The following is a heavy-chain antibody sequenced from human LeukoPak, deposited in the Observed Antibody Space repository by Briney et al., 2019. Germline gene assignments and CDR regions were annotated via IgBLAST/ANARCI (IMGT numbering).Heavy chain of an antibody. CDR3: ASRWVLTGEPY. CDR2: IYYSGST. CDR1: GGSISSYY. J-gene: IGHJ4*02. V-gene: IGHV4-59*12. Sequence: SETLSLTCTVSGGSISSYYWSWIRQPPGKGLEWIGYIYYSGSTDYNPSLKSRVTISVDKSKNQFSLKLTSVTAADTAVYYCASRWVLTGEPYWGQGTLVTVSS. D-gene: IGHD7-27*01.